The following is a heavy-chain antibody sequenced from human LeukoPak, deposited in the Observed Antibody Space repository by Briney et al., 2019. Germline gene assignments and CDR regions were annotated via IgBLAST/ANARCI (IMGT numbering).Heavy chain of an antibody. CDR1: GFTFSSYE. V-gene: IGHV3-48*03. CDR3: ARAEKSSHYFKRSKYYLDV. J-gene: IGHJ6*03. Sequence: PGGSLRLSCAASGFTFSSYEMNWVRQAPGKGLEWVSYISTSGNSIYYADSVKGRFTISRDNSKNMLYLQMNSLRAEDTAVYYCARAEKSSHYFKRSKYYLDVWGKGTTVTVSS. D-gene: IGHD2/OR15-2a*01. CDR2: ISTSGNSI.